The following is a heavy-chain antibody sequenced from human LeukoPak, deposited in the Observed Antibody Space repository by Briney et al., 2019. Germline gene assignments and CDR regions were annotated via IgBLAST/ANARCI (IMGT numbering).Heavy chain of an antibody. CDR2: INHSGGT. D-gene: IGHD2-21*02. V-gene: IGHV4-34*01. J-gene: IGHJ4*02. CDR1: GGSFSGYY. CDR3: ARGHPLLDY. Sequence: SETQSLTCAVYGGSFSGYYWTWIRQPPGKGLEWIGEINHSGGTNYNPSLKSRVTISVDTSKNQFSLKLSSVTAADTAVYYCARGHPLLDYWGQGTLVTVSS.